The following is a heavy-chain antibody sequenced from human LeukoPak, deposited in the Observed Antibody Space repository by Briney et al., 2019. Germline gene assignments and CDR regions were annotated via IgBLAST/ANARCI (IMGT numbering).Heavy chain of an antibody. CDR3: AKGREYSSSSGRYYYYYMDV. Sequence: PSETLSLTCTVSGDSISSYYWSWIRQPAGKGLEWIGRIYTSGSTNYNPSLKSRVTMSVDTSKNQFSLKLSSVTAADTAVYYCAKGREYSSSSGRYYYYYMDVWGKGTTVTVSS. CDR2: IYTSGST. J-gene: IGHJ6*03. V-gene: IGHV4-4*07. CDR1: GDSISSYY. D-gene: IGHD6-6*01.